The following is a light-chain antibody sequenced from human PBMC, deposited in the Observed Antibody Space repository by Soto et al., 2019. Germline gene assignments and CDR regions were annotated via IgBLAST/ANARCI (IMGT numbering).Light chain of an antibody. CDR2: DAS. Sequence: DIQMTQSPSTLSASVGDRVTITCRASQSIGSWLAWYQQKPGKAPKLLIYDASILKSGVPSRFSGSGSGTEFTLTISSLQPDDFATYYCQQYKSYRTFGQGTKVEIK. V-gene: IGKV1-5*01. CDR1: QSIGSW. J-gene: IGKJ1*01. CDR3: QQYKSYRT.